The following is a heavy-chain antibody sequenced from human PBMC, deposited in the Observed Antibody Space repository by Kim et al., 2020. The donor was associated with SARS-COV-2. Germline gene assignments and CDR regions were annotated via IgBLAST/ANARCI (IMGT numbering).Heavy chain of an antibody. CDR3: ARLLAYCGGDCYRDY. V-gene: IGHV4-39*01. CDR2: IYYSGST. Sequence: SETLSLTCTVSGGSISSSSYYWGWIRQPPGKGLEWIGSIYYSGSTYYNPSLKSRVTISVDTSKNQFSLKLSSVTAADTAVYYCARLLAYCGGDCYRDYWGQGTLVTVSS. D-gene: IGHD2-21*02. CDR1: GGSISSSSYY. J-gene: IGHJ4*02.